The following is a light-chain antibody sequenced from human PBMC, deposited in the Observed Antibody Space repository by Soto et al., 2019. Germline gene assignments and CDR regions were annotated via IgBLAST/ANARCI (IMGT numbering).Light chain of an antibody. V-gene: IGLV2-14*01. Sequence: QSALTQPASVSGSPGQSITISCTGTSMDIGGYNYVSWYQQHPGKAPKLMIYEVSNRPSGVSNRFSGSKSGNTASLTISGLQTEDEADYYCGSYTSTSTFHVFGTGTKVTVL. CDR1: SMDIGGYNY. J-gene: IGLJ1*01. CDR3: GSYTSTSTFHV. CDR2: EVS.